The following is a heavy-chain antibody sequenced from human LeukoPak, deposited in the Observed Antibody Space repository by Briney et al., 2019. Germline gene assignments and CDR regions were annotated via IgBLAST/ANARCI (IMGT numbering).Heavy chain of an antibody. V-gene: IGHV4-4*07. J-gene: IGHJ6*03. CDR2: IYTSGST. Sequence: SETLSLTCTVSGGSISSYYWSWIRQPAGKGLEWIGRIYTSGSTNYNPSLKSRVTISVDTSKNQFSLKLSSVTAADTAVYYCARDGTYDFWSGYYMDVWGKGTTVTVSS. CDR1: GGSISSYY. CDR3: ARDGTYDFWSGYYMDV. D-gene: IGHD3-3*01.